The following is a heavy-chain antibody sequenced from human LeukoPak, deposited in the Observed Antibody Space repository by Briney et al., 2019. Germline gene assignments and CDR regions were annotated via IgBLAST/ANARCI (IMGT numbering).Heavy chain of an antibody. J-gene: IGHJ5*02. CDR3: ARVFYLRDGNGSASWFDP. CDR2: INPNSGGT. D-gene: IGHD2-8*01. CDR1: GYTFTGYY. V-gene: IGHV1-2*02. Sequence: GSSVKVSCKASGYTFTGYYTHWVRQAPGQGLEWMGWINPNSGGTNYAQKFQGRVTMTRDTSISTAYMELSRLRSDDTAVYYCARVFYLRDGNGSASWFDPWGQGTLVTVSS.